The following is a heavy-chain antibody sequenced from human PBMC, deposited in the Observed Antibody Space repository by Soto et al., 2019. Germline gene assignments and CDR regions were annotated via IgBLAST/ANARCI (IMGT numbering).Heavy chain of an antibody. Sequence: GGSLRLSCAASGFTFSSYAMHWVRQAPGKGLEWVAVISYDGSNKYYADSVKGRFTISRDNSKNTLYLQMNSLRAEDTAVYYCARDLRVAVAGRGAYYCYGMDVWGQGTTVTVSS. J-gene: IGHJ6*02. CDR3: ARDLRVAVAGRGAYYCYGMDV. V-gene: IGHV3-30-3*01. CDR2: ISYDGSNK. D-gene: IGHD6-19*01. CDR1: GFTFSSYA.